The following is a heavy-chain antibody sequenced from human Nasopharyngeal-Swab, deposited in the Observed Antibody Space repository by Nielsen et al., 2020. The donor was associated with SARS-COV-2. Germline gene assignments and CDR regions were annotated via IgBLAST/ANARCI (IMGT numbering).Heavy chain of an antibody. D-gene: IGHD4-17*01. V-gene: IGHV3-48*01. CDR3: ARDLGDYGDY. CDR2: IRMTDSDV. J-gene: IGHJ4*02. Sequence: GESLKISCAASGFTFSTYHMNWVRQAPGKGLEWISNIRMTDSDVFYADSVKGRFTISRDNAKNSLYLQMNSLRAEDTAVYYCARDLGDYGDYWGQGTLVTVSS. CDR1: GFTFSTYH.